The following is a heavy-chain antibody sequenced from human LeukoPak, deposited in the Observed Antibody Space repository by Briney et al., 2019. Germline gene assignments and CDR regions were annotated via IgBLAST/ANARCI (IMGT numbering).Heavy chain of an antibody. D-gene: IGHD6-6*01. CDR1: GFTFSDYY. Sequence: GGSLRLSCAASGFTFSDYYMSWIRQAPGKGLEWVSHISSSGSTIYYADSVKGRFTISRDNAKNSLYLQMNSLRAEDTAVYYCVSRSSSSIDYWGQGTLVTVSS. J-gene: IGHJ4*02. CDR3: VSRSSSSIDY. V-gene: IGHV3-11*01. CDR2: ISSSGSTI.